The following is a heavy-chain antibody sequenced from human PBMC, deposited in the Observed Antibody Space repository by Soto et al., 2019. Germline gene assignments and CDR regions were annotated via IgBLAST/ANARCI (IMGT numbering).Heavy chain of an antibody. Sequence: QVQLVQSGAEVEKPGASVKVSCKASGYIFTNYYIHWVRQAPGQGLEWMGIFNPSDGSTSYAQKFHGRVSRTSDTSKSPVYMKLSSLRSEDTAVYYCARTWVQLWPADYWGQGTLVTVNS. CDR1: GYIFTNYY. D-gene: IGHD1-1*01. V-gene: IGHV1-46*01. CDR3: ARTWVQLWPADY. J-gene: IGHJ4*02. CDR2: FNPSDGST.